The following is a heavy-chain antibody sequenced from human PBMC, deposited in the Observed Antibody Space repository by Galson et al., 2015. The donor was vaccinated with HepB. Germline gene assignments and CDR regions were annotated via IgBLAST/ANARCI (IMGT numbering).Heavy chain of an antibody. CDR2: INGDGSST. Sequence: LRLSCAASGFTFSNYWMHWVRQAPGKGPVWVSRINGDGSSTTYADSVKGRFAISRDNAKNTLFLQMNSLRAEDTAVYYCARDPLSLGFLKWLPQNYFDPWGQGTLVTVSS. CDR3: ARDPLSLGFLKWLPQNYFDP. J-gene: IGHJ5*02. D-gene: IGHD3-3*01. CDR1: GFTFSNYW. V-gene: IGHV3-74*01.